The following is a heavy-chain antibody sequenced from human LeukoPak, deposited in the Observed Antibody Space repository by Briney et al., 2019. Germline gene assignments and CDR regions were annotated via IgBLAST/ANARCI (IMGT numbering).Heavy chain of an antibody. V-gene: IGHV4-61*02. CDR1: GGSISSGSYY. D-gene: IGHD1-14*01. J-gene: IGHJ4*02. Sequence: SETLSLTCTVSGGSISSGSYYWSWIRQPAGKGLEWIGRIYTSGSTNYNPSLKSRVTISVDTSKNQFSLKLSSVTAADTAVYYCARLAVNLPGLIAYWGQGTLVTVSS. CDR2: IYTSGST. CDR3: ARLAVNLPGLIAY.